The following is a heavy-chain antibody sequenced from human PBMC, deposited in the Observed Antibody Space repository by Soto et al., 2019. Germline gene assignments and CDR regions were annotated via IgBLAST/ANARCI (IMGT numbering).Heavy chain of an antibody. J-gene: IGHJ6*04. CDR1: GFTFANAW. Sequence: EVQLVESGGGLVKPGGSLRLSCAASGFTFANAWMSWVGQAPGKGLEWVGRVKSNSDGGTTDYAAPVKGRFTISRDDSKNTLYLQMNSLEIEDTAIYYCNTCSRGNCYGPVDAWGKGAAVTVSS. CDR2: VKSNSDGGTT. CDR3: NTCSRGNCYGPVDA. V-gene: IGHV3-15*01. D-gene: IGHD2-15*01.